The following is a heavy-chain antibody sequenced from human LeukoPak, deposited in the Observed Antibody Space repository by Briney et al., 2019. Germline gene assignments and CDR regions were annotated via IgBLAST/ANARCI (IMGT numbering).Heavy chain of an antibody. V-gene: IGHV3-21*01. CDR2: ISSSSSYI. J-gene: IGHJ5*02. Sequence: PGGSLRLSCAASGFTFSSYSMNWVRQAPGKGLEWVSSISSSSSYIYYADSVKGRFTISRDNAKNSLYLQMNSLRAEDTAVYYCASSPMGYGDYVNWFDPWGQGTLVTVSS. CDR1: GFTFSSYS. D-gene: IGHD4-17*01. CDR3: ASSPMGYGDYVNWFDP.